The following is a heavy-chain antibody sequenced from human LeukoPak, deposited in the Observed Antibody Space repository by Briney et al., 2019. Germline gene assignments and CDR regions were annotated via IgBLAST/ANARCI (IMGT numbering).Heavy chain of an antibody. V-gene: IGHV3-20*04. Sequence: GGSLRLSCAASGFTFYDYGMSWVRQAPGKGLEWVSGINWNGDSTGYADSVKGRFTISRDNAKNSLYLQMNSLRAEDTALYYCASARESSPDAFDVWGQGTMVTVSS. D-gene: IGHD2-2*01. CDR2: INWNGDST. CDR1: GFTFYDYG. CDR3: ASARESSPDAFDV. J-gene: IGHJ3*01.